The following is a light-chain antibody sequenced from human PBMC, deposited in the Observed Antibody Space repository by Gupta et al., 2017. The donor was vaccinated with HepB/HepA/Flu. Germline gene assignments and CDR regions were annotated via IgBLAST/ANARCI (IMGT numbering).Light chain of an antibody. CDR1: SSDVGGYNY. Sequence: QSALTPPRSVSGSPGQSVPISCPGTSSDVGGYNYVSWYQQHPGKAPKLMIYDVSNRPSGVPDRFPGSKSGNTASLTISGLQAEDEADYYCCSYAGSYTVVFGGGTKLTVL. V-gene: IGLV2-11*01. CDR2: DVS. J-gene: IGLJ2*01. CDR3: CSYAGSYTVV.